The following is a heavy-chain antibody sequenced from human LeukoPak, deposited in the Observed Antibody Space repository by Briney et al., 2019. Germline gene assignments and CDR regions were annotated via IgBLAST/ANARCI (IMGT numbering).Heavy chain of an antibody. J-gene: IGHJ4*02. CDR1: GFTFSSYE. Sequence: GGSLRLSCAASGFTFSSYEMNWVRQAPGKGLEWVSYISSSGSTIYYADSVKGRFTISRDNAKNSLYPQMNSLRADDTAVYYCARAKRGFSMIDWGQGTLVTVSS. CDR2: ISSSGSTI. D-gene: IGHD3-22*01. V-gene: IGHV3-48*03. CDR3: ARAKRGFSMID.